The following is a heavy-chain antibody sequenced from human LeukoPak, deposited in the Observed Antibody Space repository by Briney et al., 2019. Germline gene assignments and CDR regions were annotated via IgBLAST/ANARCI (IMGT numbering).Heavy chain of an antibody. V-gene: IGHV1-69*04. J-gene: IGHJ4*02. Sequence: SVKVSCKASGGTFSSYAISWVRQAPGQGLEWMGRIIPILGIANYAQKFQGRVTITADKSTSTAYMELSSLRSEDTAVYYCARNYYGSSGPDYWGQGTLVTVSS. CDR1: GGTFSSYA. CDR3: ARNYYGSSGPDY. CDR2: IIPILGIA. D-gene: IGHD3-22*01.